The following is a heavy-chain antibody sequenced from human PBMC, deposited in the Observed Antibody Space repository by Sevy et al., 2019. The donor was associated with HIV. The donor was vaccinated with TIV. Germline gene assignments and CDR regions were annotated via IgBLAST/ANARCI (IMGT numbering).Heavy chain of an antibody. CDR3: SKGGSGTGWFDP. Sequence: GGSLRLSCRASGFNFGDYPMSWFRQAPGKGLAWVGFIRSKASGGTTQYAASVKGRFTISRDDSESIAYLQMNSLKIEDTAVYYCSKGGSGTGWFDPWGQGPLVTVSS. CDR1: GFNFGDYP. J-gene: IGHJ5*02. CDR2: IRSKASGGTT. D-gene: IGHD3-10*01. V-gene: IGHV3-49*03.